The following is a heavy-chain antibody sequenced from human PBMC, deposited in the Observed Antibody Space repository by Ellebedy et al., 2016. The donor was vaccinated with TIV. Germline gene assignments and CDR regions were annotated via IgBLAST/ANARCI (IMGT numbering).Heavy chain of an antibody. CDR3: AKDQVGGDGRWVFDI. D-gene: IGHD3-16*01. Sequence: PGGSLRLSCAASGFTFKNYWMTWVRQAPGKGLEWVASIEDAGTETYSVDSVKGRFTISRDNSKNTVYLQMDSLRVEDTAIYYCAKDQVGGDGRWVFDIWGQGTMVTVSS. CDR1: GFTFKNYW. J-gene: IGHJ3*02. V-gene: IGHV3-7*03. CDR2: IEDAGTET.